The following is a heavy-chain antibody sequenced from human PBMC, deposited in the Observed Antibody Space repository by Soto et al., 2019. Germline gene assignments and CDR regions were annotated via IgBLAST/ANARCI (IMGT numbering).Heavy chain of an antibody. V-gene: IGHV4-59*11. J-gene: IGHJ4*02. CDR3: ARVVDMVRGVIAFDY. Sequence: SETLSLTCTVSGGSISSHYWSWIRQPPGRGLEWMGYVYYSGSTNYNPSLKGRVTISVDTSKNQFSLKLNSVTAADTAVYYCARVVDMVRGVIAFDYWGQGTLVTVSS. CDR2: VYYSGST. D-gene: IGHD3-10*01. CDR1: GGSISSHY.